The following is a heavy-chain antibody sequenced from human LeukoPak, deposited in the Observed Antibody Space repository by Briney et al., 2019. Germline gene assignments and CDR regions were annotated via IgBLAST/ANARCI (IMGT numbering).Heavy chain of an antibody. V-gene: IGHV3-9*01. Sequence: PGGSLRLSCAASGFTFDDYAMHWVRQAPGKGLEWVSGISWNSGSIGYADSVKGRFTISRDNAKNSLYLQMNSLRAEDTALYYCAKDTREIVGATIEWGQGTLVTVSS. CDR3: AKDTREIVGATIE. D-gene: IGHD1-26*01. CDR2: ISWNSGSI. CDR1: GFTFDDYA. J-gene: IGHJ4*02.